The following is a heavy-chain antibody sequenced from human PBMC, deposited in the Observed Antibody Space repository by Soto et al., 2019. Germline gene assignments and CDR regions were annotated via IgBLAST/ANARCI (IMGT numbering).Heavy chain of an antibody. J-gene: IGHJ4*02. Sequence: GGSLRLSCAASGFTFISYWMHWVRQAPGKGLVWVSRINPDGSATNYADSVKGRFTISRDNAKNTLYLQMNSLRAEDTAVFYCGRGGSDSPMAPGYWGQGTLVTVSS. V-gene: IGHV3-74*01. CDR3: GRGGSDSPMAPGY. CDR2: INPDGSAT. CDR1: GFTFISYW. D-gene: IGHD5-18*01.